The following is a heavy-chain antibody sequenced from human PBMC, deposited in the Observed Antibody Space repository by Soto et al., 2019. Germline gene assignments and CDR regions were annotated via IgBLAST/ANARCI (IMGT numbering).Heavy chain of an antibody. V-gene: IGHV1-8*01. D-gene: IGHD6-13*01. Sequence: QVQLVQSGAEVKKPGDSVKVSCKGSGYTFTNNDINWVRQATGQGLEWMGWMNANTGNTGYAQKFQGRVTMTRDTSISTAYMELSSLRSEDTAVYYCTRGRYSSSWYFDYWGQGTLVTVSS. CDR1: GYTFTNND. CDR3: TRGRYSSSWYFDY. CDR2: MNANTGNT. J-gene: IGHJ4*02.